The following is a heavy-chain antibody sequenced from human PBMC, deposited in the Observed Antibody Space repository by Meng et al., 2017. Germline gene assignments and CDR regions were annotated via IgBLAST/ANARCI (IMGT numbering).Heavy chain of an antibody. CDR2: IYHSGST. D-gene: IGHD2-21*02. Sequence: SETLSLTCTVSGYSISSGYYWGWIRQPPGKGLEWIGSIYHSGSTYYNPSLKSRVTISVDTSKNQFSLKLRSVTAADTAVYYCARSVVTSHSRHYGMDVWGQGTMVTVSS. CDR3: ARSVVTSHSRHYGMDV. V-gene: IGHV4-38-2*02. J-gene: IGHJ6*02. CDR1: GYSISSGYY.